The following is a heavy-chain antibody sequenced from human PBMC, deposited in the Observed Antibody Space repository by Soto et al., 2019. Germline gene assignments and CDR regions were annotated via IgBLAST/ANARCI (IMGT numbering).Heavy chain of an antibody. J-gene: IGHJ4*02. V-gene: IGHV4-59*01. D-gene: IGHD6-19*01. CDR1: GGSISSYY. CDR2: IYYSGST. CDR3: ARDRGAAGRPHRYFDY. Sequence: SETLSLTCTVSGGSISSYYWSWIRQPPGKGLEWIGYIYYSGSTNYNPSLKSRVTISVDTSKNQFSLKLSSVTAADTDVYYCARDRGAAGRPHRYFDYWGQGTLVTVSS.